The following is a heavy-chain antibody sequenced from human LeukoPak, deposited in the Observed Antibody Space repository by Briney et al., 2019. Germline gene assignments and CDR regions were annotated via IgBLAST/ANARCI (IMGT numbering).Heavy chain of an antibody. CDR2: IYYSGST. Sequence: SETLSLTCTVTGGSISSGGYYWSWIRQHPGKGPEWIGYIYYSGSTYYNPSLKSRVTISVDTSKNQFSLKLSSVTAADTAVYYCARGSLLLWFGEFIAEHYYYYYGMDVWGQGTTVTVSS. CDR3: ARGSLLLWFGEFIAEHYYYYYGMDV. V-gene: IGHV4-31*03. D-gene: IGHD3-10*01. CDR1: GGSISSGGYY. J-gene: IGHJ6*02.